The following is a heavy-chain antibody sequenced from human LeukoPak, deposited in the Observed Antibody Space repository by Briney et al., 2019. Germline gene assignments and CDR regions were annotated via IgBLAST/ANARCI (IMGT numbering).Heavy chain of an antibody. V-gene: IGHV3-23*01. CDR3: AKATSVVLGIGFY. Sequence: PGGXLRLSCAASGFTFSSYAMGWVRQAPGKGLEWVSAISGSGGSTYYADSVKGRVTISRDNYKNTLYLQMNSLRAEDTAVYYCAKATSVVLGIGFYWGQGTLVTVSS. D-gene: IGHD7-27*01. J-gene: IGHJ4*02. CDR2: ISGSGGST. CDR1: GFTFSSYA.